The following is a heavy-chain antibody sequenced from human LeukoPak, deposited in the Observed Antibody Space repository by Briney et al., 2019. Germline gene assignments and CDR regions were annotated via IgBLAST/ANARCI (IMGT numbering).Heavy chain of an antibody. Sequence: ASVKVSCKASGGTFSSYAISWVRQAPGQGLEWMGGIIPIFGTASYAQKFQGRVTITADESTSTAYMELSSLRSEDTAVYYCARDDSSGYYSEGAFDIWGQGTMVTVSS. V-gene: IGHV1-69*13. CDR3: ARDDSSGYYSEGAFDI. J-gene: IGHJ3*02. CDR2: IIPIFGTA. CDR1: GGTFSSYA. D-gene: IGHD3-22*01.